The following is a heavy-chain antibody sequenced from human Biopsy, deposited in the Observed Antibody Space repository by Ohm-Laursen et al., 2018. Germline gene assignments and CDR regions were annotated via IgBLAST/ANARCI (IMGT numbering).Heavy chain of an antibody. J-gene: IGHJ3*01. V-gene: IGHV3-23*01. D-gene: IGHD2-21*02. Sequence: SLRLSCAASGFTSRNYALTWVRQAPGKVLEWVSAIGGGGSPTLYAGSVKGRFTISRDDSKNTLYLQMNSLRVEDTAVYFCSKLGGDPAPFDRASDVWSRGTKVTVSS. CDR1: GFTSRNYA. CDR2: IGGGGSPT. CDR3: SKLGGDPAPFDRASDV.